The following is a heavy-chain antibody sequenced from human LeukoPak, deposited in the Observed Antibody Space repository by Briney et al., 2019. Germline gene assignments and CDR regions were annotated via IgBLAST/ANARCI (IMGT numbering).Heavy chain of an antibody. CDR1: GFTFASYS. Sequence: KPGGSLRLSCAASGFTFASYSMNWVRQAPGKGLEWVSSISSTGSHIYYADSVKGRFTISRDNAKNSLYLQMNSLRAEDTAVYYCARDPNMVVSYLFDYWGQGTLVTVSS. V-gene: IGHV3-21*01. CDR2: ISSTGSHI. CDR3: ARDPNMVVSYLFDY. J-gene: IGHJ4*02. D-gene: IGHD4/OR15-4a*01.